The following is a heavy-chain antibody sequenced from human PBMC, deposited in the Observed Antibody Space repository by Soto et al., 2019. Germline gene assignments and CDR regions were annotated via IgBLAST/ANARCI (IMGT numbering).Heavy chain of an antibody. CDR2: ISGSGIST. V-gene: IGHV3-23*01. CDR1: GFTFRSYA. CDR3: AKEPVGPDWYFDL. Sequence: EVQLLESGGGLVQPGGSLRLSCAASGFTFRSYAMSWVRQAPGKGLEWVSGISGSGISTHYADSVKGRFTVSRDNSKNTLYLQMNSLRAEDTAVYNCAKEPVGPDWYFDLWGRGTLLTVSS. J-gene: IGHJ2*01.